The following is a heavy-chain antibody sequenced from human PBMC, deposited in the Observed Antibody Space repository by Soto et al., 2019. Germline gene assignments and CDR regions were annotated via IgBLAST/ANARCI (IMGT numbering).Heavy chain of an antibody. D-gene: IGHD5-12*01. CDR3: ASSGVADFDY. CDR1: GGSFSGYY. Sequence: QVQLQQWGAGLLKPSETLSLTCAVYGGSFSGYYRSWIRQPPGKGLEWIGEINHSGSTNYNPSLKSRVTISVDTSKNQFSLKLSSVTAADTAVYYCASSGVADFDYWGQGTLVTVSS. J-gene: IGHJ4*02. CDR2: INHSGST. V-gene: IGHV4-34*01.